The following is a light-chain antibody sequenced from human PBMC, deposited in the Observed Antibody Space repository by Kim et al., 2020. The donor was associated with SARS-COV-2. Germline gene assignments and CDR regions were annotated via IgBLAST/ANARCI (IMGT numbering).Light chain of an antibody. CDR1: ENINKW. J-gene: IGKJ4*01. V-gene: IGKV1-5*03. Sequence: ASVGDRVTITCRASENINKWLVWYQQKPGKAPKVLIYMASSLDSGVPSRFSGSGSGTEFSLTISSLQPDDFATYYCQQDNAFPLTFGGGTKVDIK. CDR2: MAS. CDR3: QQDNAFPLT.